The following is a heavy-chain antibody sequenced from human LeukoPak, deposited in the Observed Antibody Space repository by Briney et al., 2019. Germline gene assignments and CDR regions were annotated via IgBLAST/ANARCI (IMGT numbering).Heavy chain of an antibody. V-gene: IGHV5-51*01. Sequence: AESLKISCKASGYSFTSYWIGWVRQMPGKRLEWMGIIYSGDSDTRYSPSFQGQVTISADKSISTAYLQWSSLKASDTAMYYCARAPRYGMDVWGQGTTVTVSS. J-gene: IGHJ6*02. CDR1: GYSFTSYW. CDR3: ARAPRYGMDV. CDR2: IYSGDSDT.